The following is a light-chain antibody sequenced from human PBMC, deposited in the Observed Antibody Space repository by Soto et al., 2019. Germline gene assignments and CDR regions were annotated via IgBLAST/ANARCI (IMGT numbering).Light chain of an antibody. CDR2: DVS. J-gene: IGLJ2*01. Sequence: QSVLTQPASVSGSPGQSITISCTGTSSDVGIYNNYVSWYQQHPGKAPKLMIYDVSNRPSGVSNRFSGSKSGNTASLTISGLQAEDEADYYCSSYTSSTHVVFGGGTKLTVL. CDR3: SSYTSSTHVV. CDR1: SSDVGIYNNY. V-gene: IGLV2-14*01.